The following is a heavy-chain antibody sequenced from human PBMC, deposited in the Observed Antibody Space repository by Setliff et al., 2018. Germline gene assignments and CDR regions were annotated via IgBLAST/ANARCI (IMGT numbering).Heavy chain of an antibody. Sequence: ASVKVSCKASGYTFTNYGVTWVRQAPGQGLEWMGWISSYNDVTSYAQRFQGRVTLTTDTSTSAAYMELRTLRSDDTAVYYCAISTLSICSGGSCPNAFDVWGQGTMVTVSS. CDR3: AISTLSICSGGSCPNAFDV. J-gene: IGHJ3*01. CDR2: ISSYNDVT. V-gene: IGHV1-18*01. D-gene: IGHD2-15*01. CDR1: GYTFTNYG.